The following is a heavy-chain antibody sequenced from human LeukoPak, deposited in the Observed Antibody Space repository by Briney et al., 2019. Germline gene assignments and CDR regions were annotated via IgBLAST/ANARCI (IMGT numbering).Heavy chain of an antibody. CDR1: GGTFSSYA. CDR3: ARMRGDGYNYPRWFDP. CDR2: INPNSGGT. D-gene: IGHD5-24*01. V-gene: IGHV1-2*02. J-gene: IGHJ5*02. Sequence: GASVTVSCKASGGTFSSYAISWVRQAPGQGLEWMGWINPNSGGTNYAQKFQGRVTMTRDTSISTAYMELSRLRSDDTAVYYCARMRGDGYNYPRWFDPWGQGTLVTVSS.